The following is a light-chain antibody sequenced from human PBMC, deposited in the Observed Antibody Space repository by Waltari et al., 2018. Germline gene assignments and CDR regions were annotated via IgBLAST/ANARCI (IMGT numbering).Light chain of an antibody. V-gene: IGKV4-1*01. CDR3: QQYYSTPT. CDR2: WAS. J-gene: IGKJ2*01. CDR1: QRVLYSSNNKNY. Sequence: DIVMTQSPDSLAVSLGERATINCKSSQRVLYSSNNKNYLAWYQQKPGKPPKLLIYWASTRESGVPDRFSGSGSGTDFTLTISSLQAEDVAVYYCQQYYSTPTFGQGTKLEIK.